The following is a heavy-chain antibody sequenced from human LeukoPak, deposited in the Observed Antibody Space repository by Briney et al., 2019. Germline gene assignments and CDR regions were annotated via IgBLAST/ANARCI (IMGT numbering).Heavy chain of an antibody. Sequence: SETLTLTCTVSGGSISRGGYYWSWIPRHPGKGRVLLWYIYYSGITYYNPSLKSRVTISVDTSKNQFSLKLSSVTAADTAVYYCAREGPAYCGGDCSDQHWFDPWGQGTLVTVSS. CDR2: IYYSGIT. CDR3: AREGPAYCGGDCSDQHWFDP. V-gene: IGHV4-31*03. J-gene: IGHJ5*02. CDR1: GGSISRGGYY. D-gene: IGHD2-21*02.